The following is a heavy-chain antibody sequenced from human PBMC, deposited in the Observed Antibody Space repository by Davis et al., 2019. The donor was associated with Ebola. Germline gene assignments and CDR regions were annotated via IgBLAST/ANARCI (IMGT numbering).Heavy chain of an antibody. CDR1: GFTFTRYS. Sequence: GESLKISCAASGFTFTRYSMNWVRQAPGKGLEWVSYIGPSSSTIYYADSVKGRFTISRDNAKNSLYLQMNSLRDEETAVYYCARGGGGGLLDDYWGQGTLVTVSS. D-gene: IGHD3-16*01. CDR3: ARGGGGGLLDDY. CDR2: IGPSSSTI. V-gene: IGHV3-48*02. J-gene: IGHJ4*02.